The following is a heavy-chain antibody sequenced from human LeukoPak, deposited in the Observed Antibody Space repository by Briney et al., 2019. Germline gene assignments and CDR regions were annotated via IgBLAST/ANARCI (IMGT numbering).Heavy chain of an antibody. Sequence: ASVKVSCKASGYTFTGYYMHWVRQAPGQGLEWMGWINPNSGGTNYAQKFQGRVTMTRDTSISTAYMELSRLRSDDTAIYYCAKDPRSGPSRFFDLHRVYYFDYWGQGTLVTVSS. J-gene: IGHJ4*02. CDR1: GYTFTGYY. D-gene: IGHD3/OR15-3a*01. V-gene: IGHV1-2*02. CDR2: INPNSGGT. CDR3: AKDPRSGPSRFFDLHRVYYFDY.